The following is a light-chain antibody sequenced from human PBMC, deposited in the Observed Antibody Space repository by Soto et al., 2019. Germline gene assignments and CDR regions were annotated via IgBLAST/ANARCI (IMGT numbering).Light chain of an antibody. J-gene: IGKJ5*01. Sequence: EVVLTQSPVTLSLSPGERATLSCRASQSFRGLLAWYQHKPGQAPRLLIYASVQRATGIPDRFSGSASGTDFTLTINRLEPEDFAVYYCQLYGTSPPFGQGTRLEIK. CDR1: QSFRGL. V-gene: IGKV3-20*01. CDR2: ASV. CDR3: QLYGTSPP.